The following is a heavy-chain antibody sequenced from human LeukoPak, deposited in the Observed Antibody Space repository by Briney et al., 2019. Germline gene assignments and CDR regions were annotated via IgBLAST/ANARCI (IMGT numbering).Heavy chain of an antibody. Sequence: GGSLRLSCAASGFTFSSYAMSWVRQAPGKGLEWVSAISGSGGSTYYADSVKGRFTISRDNSKNTLYLQMNSLRAEDTAVYYCAKGATYYYDSSGYYLDYSGQGTLVTVSS. CDR1: GFTFSSYA. D-gene: IGHD3-22*01. V-gene: IGHV3-23*01. CDR2: ISGSGGST. J-gene: IGHJ4*02. CDR3: AKGATYYYDSSGYYLDY.